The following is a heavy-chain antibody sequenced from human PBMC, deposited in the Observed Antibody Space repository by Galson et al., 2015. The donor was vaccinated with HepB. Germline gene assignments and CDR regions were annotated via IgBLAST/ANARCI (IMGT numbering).Heavy chain of an antibody. J-gene: IGHJ2*01. CDR1: GFTFSSYA. CDR3: ARDRVLRSLGYWYFDL. CDR2: ISYDGSNK. D-gene: IGHD4-17*01. Sequence: SLRLSCAASGFTFSSYAMHWVRQAPGKGLEWVAVISYDGSNKYYADSVKGRFTISRDNFKKMVYLQMNSLRAEDTAVYYCARDRVLRSLGYWYFDLWGRGTLVTVSS. V-gene: IGHV3-30*04.